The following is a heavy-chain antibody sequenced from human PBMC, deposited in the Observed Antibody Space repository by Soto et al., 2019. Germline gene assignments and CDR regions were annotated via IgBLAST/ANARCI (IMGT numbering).Heavy chain of an antibody. CDR1: GFTFDDYT. V-gene: IGHV3-43*01. CDR2: ISWDGGST. CDR3: AQAHSIAVAGTLDY. D-gene: IGHD6-19*01. Sequence: EVQLVESGGVVVQPGGSLRLSCAASGFTFDDYTMHWVRQAPGKGLEWVSLISWDGGSTYYADSVKGRFTISRDNSKNSLYLQMNSLRTEDTALYYCAQAHSIAVAGTLDYWGQGSLVTVSS. J-gene: IGHJ4*02.